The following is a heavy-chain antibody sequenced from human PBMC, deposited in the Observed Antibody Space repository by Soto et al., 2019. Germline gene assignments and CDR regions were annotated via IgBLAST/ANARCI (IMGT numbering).Heavy chain of an antibody. V-gene: IGHV1-69*13. CDR3: ARGNYALDV. CDR1: GGTFSNYA. J-gene: IGHJ6*02. CDR2: IVPIFGTT. Sequence: ASVKVSCKVSGGTFSNYAIDWVRLAPGHGLEWMGGIVPIFGTTYYTQKFQGGATIIADDSTTTAYLEMSSLTAADTAVYFCARGNYALDVWGLGTTVTVSS.